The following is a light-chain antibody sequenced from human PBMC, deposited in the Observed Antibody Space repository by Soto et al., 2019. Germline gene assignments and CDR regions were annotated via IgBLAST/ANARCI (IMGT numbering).Light chain of an antibody. CDR2: ANT. CDR3: QSYDSSLSGDV. V-gene: IGLV1-40*01. J-gene: IGLJ1*01. CDR1: SSNIGAGFD. Sequence: QLVLTQPPSVSGAPGQRVTMSCTGSSSNIGAGFDVHWYQQLPGTAPRLLIYANTKRPSGVPDRFSGSRSGTSISLAITGLRAEDEADYFCQSYDSSLSGDVFGTGTKLTVL.